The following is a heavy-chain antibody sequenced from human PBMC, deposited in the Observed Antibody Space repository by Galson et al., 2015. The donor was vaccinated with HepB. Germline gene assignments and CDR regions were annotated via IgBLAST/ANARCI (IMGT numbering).Heavy chain of an antibody. CDR2: IYNSGST. CDR1: GGSISSSSYY. D-gene: IGHD3-10*01. J-gene: IGHJ6*02. CDR3: ARQAAGFGYGMDV. Sequence: TLSLTCTVSGGSISSSSYYWGWIRQPPGKGLEWIGSIYNSGSTYYNPSLKSRVTISVDTSKNQFSLKLSSVTAADTTVYYCARQAAGFGYGMDVWGQGTTVTVSS. V-gene: IGHV4-39*01.